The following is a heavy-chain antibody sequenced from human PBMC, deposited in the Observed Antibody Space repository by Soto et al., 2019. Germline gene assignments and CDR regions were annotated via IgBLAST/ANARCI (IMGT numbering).Heavy chain of an antibody. V-gene: IGHV4-39*01. CDR2: IYYSGST. CDR3: ATEGYSSSPFDY. CDR1: GGSISSSSYY. Sequence: PSETLSLTCTVSGGSISSSSYYWGWIRQPPGKGLEWIGSIYYSGSTYYNPSLKSRVTISVDTSKNQFSLKLSSVTAADTAVYYCATEGYSSSPFDYWGQGTLVTVSS. D-gene: IGHD6-6*01. J-gene: IGHJ4*02.